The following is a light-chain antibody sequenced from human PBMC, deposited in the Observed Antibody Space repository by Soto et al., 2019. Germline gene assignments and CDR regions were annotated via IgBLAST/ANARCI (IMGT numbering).Light chain of an antibody. J-gene: IGLJ3*02. CDR3: GAWDDSLSGLV. CDR2: SDD. CDR1: SSNIGKNA. Sequence: QSVLTQPPSASATPGQKVMISCSGSSSNIGKNAVKWYQQFPGTAPKLLIHSDDQRPSGVPDRFSGSKSGTSASLTISGLQSEDEAHYYCGAWDDSLSGLVFGGGTKVTVL. V-gene: IGLV1-44*01.